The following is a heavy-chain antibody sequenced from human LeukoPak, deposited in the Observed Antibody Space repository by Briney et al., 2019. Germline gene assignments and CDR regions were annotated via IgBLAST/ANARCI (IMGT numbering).Heavy chain of an antibody. CDR1: GFTFSSYA. Sequence: PGGSLRLSCAASGFTFSSYAMSWVRQAPGKGLEWVSAISGSGGSTYYADSVKGRFTISRHNSKNTLYLQMNSLRAEDTAVYYCARGGFYAYYFDYWGQGTLVTVSS. V-gene: IGHV3-23*01. CDR2: ISGSGGST. CDR3: ARGGFYAYYFDY. D-gene: IGHD3-16*01. J-gene: IGHJ4*02.